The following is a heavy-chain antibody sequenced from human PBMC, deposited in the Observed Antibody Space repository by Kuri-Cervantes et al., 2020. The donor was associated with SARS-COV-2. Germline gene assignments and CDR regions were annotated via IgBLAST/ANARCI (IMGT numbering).Heavy chain of an antibody. J-gene: IGHJ6*03. V-gene: IGHV1-46*01. CDR3: ARDSLSRRKSSDYMDV. CDR1: GYTFTSYD. CDR2: INPSGGST. Sequence: ASVKVSCKASGYTFTSYDINWVRQAPGQGLEWMGMINPSGGSTTYGQKFQGRVTMTRDMSTSTVFMQLSSLRSEDTALYYCARDSLSRRKSSDYMDVWGKGTTVTVSS.